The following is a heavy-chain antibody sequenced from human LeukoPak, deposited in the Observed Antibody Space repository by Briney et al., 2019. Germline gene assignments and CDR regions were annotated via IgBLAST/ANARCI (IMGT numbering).Heavy chain of an antibody. CDR3: AKDQGNWAYFDY. CDR2: IRYGGRNK. J-gene: IGHJ4*02. D-gene: IGHD3-16*01. CDR1: GFTFSSYG. V-gene: IGHV3-30*02. Sequence: GGSLRLSCAASGFTFSSYGMHWVRQAPGKGLEGVAFIRYGGRNKYYTDSVKGQFTISRDDSKKPVYLQMNGLRAEDTAVYYCAKDQGNWAYFDYWGQGTLVTVSS.